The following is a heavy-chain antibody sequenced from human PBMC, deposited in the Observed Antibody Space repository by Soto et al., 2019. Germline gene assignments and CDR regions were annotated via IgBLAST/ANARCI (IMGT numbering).Heavy chain of an antibody. V-gene: IGHV3-30-3*01. CDR1: GFTFSSYA. CDR2: ISYDGSNK. CDR3: ASLPEPARGARKGTFDY. D-gene: IGHD1-26*01. Sequence: QVQLVESGGGVVQPGRSLRLSCAASGFTFSSYAMHWVRQAPGKGLEWVAVISYDGSNKYYADSVKGRFTISRDNSKNTLYLQMNSLRAEDTAVYYCASLPEPARGARKGTFDYWGQGTLVTVSS. J-gene: IGHJ4*02.